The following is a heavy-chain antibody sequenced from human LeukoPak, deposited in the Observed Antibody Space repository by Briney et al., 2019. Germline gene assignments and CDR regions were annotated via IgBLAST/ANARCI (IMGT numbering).Heavy chain of an antibody. CDR1: GDSISSYY. CDR3: ARSTMVNTATGWFDP. J-gene: IGHJ5*02. V-gene: IGHV4-59*12. Sequence: KSSETLSLTCTVSGDSISSYYWSWIRQPPGKGLEWIGYIYNSGSTNNNPSLKSRVTMSVDTSKNHMSLKLSSVTAADTAMYYCARSTMVNTATGWFDPWGQGRLVAVSS. D-gene: IGHD4/OR15-4a*01. CDR2: IYNSGST.